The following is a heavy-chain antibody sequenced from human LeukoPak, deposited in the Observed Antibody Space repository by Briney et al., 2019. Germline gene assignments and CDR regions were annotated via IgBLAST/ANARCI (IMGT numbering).Heavy chain of an antibody. V-gene: IGHV1-8*01. D-gene: IGHD6-13*01. CDR2: MNPNSGNT. Sequence: ASVTVSCKASGYTFTSYDFNWVRQATGQGLEWMGWMNPNSGNTGYAQKFQGRVTMTRNTSISTAYMELSSLRSEDTAVYYCARVAAARRTATLRVMDVWGKGTTVTVSS. CDR1: GYTFTSYD. J-gene: IGHJ6*04. CDR3: ARVAAARRTATLRVMDV.